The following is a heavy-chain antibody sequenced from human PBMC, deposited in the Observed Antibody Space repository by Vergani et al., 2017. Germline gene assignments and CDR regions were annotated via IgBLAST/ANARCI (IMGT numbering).Heavy chain of an antibody. D-gene: IGHD3-3*01. CDR1: GGSISSSSYY. V-gene: IGHV4-39*01. CDR2: IYYSGST. Sequence: QLQLQESGPGLVKPSETLSLTCTVSGGSISSSSYYWGWIRQPPGKGLEWIGSIYYSGSTYYNPSLKSRVTISVDTSKNQFSLKLSSVTAADTAVYYCQATYYDFWSGYSGPGRSHMDGWGKGTTVTVSS. CDR3: QATYYDFWSGYSGPGRSHMDG. J-gene: IGHJ6*03.